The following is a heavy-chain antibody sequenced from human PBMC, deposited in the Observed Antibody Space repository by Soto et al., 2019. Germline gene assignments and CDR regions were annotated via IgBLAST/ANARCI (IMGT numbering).Heavy chain of an antibody. CDR3: AKDQRMFYYGGGSDY. CDR1: GFTSSRYV. CDR2: ISSDGFSQ. Sequence: GGSLRLSCAASGFTSSRYVMHWIRQAPGKGLEWLAVISSDGFSQYYADSVKGRFTISRDNSKNPLYLQMNRLRVEDTATYYCAKDQRMFYYGGGSDYWGPGTLVTVSS. J-gene: IGHJ4*02. D-gene: IGHD3-10*01. V-gene: IGHV3-30*18.